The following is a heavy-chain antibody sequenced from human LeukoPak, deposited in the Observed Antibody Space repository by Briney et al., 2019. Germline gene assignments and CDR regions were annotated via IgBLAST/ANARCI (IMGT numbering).Heavy chain of an antibody. CDR1: GYTFTGYY. CDR2: INPNVGST. V-gene: IGHV1-2*02. D-gene: IGHD6-13*01. CDR3: ARSTGIGDAYHLGY. J-gene: IGHJ4*02. Sequence: ASVNVSCKSSGYTFTGYYMHWVPQAPGKGCEDMGWINPNVGSTNYAQKFQGRVTITTDTSIRTAYMELSRLRSDDTAVYYCARSTGIGDAYHLGYWGQGTLVTVSS.